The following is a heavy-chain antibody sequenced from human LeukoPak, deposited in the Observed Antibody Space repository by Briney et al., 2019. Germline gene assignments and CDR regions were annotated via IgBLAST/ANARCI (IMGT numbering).Heavy chain of an antibody. D-gene: IGHD1-1*01. J-gene: IGHJ6*02. Sequence: SETLSLTCTVSGGSIGLCYWAWIRQPPGKGLEWIGYIFHTGSTNYNPSLKGRLTISVDTSRNQFSLRLSSVTAADTAVYYCARHQHAGREHYYGMDVWGQGTTVSVSS. CDR2: IFHTGST. CDR3: ARHQHAGREHYYGMDV. CDR1: GGSIGLCY. V-gene: IGHV4-59*08.